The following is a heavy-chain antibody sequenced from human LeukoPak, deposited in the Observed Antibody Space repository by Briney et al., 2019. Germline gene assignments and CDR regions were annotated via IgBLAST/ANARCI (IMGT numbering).Heavy chain of an antibody. D-gene: IGHD6-19*01. V-gene: IGHV3-23*01. CDR1: GFTFSSYA. CDR3: AKDWDEYSSGWGGFWNY. Sequence: HAGGSLRLSCAASGFTFSSYAMSWVRQAPGKGLEWVSAISGSGGSTYYADSVKGRFTISRDNSKNTLYLQMNSLRAEDTAVYYCAKDWDEYSSGWGGFWNYWGQGTLVTVSS. J-gene: IGHJ4*02. CDR2: ISGSGGST.